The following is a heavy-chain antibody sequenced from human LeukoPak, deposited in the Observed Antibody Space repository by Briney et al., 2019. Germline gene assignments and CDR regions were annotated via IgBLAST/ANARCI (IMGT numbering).Heavy chain of an antibody. CDR3: TRVEETATTAAIIRKYSYYYYYMDV. Sequence: GGSLGLSCAASGFDFNNYNMNWVRQAPGKGLEWVSSITSSGTYIYYADSVKGRFTISRDNAKNSLYLQMSSLRAEDTAVYYCTRVEETATTAAIIRKYSYYYYYMDVWGKGNTVTVSS. D-gene: IGHD4-11*01. J-gene: IGHJ6*03. CDR2: ITSSGTYI. CDR1: GFDFNNYN. V-gene: IGHV3-21*01.